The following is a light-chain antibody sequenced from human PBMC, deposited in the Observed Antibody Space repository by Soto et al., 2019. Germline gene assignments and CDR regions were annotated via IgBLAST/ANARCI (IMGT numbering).Light chain of an antibody. J-gene: IGLJ2*01. CDR3: SSYTATSTVI. CDR2: EVT. CDR1: TSDFGGYNS. Sequence: QSALTQPASVSGSPGQSITISCTGTTSDFGGYNSVSWYQQPPGKAPKLVIYEVTNRPSGVSNRFSGSKSGNTASLTISGLQAEDEADYDCSSYTATSTVIFGGGTKLTVL. V-gene: IGLV2-14*01.